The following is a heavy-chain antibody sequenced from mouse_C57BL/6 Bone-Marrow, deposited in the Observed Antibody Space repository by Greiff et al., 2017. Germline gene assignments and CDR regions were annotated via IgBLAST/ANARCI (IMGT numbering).Heavy chain of an antibody. J-gene: IGHJ4*01. V-gene: IGHV1-72*01. Sequence: QVHVKQSGAELVKPGASVKLSCKASGYTFTSYWMHWVKQRPGRGLEWIGRIDPNSGGTKYNEKFKSKATLTVDKPSSTAYMQLSSLTSEDSAVYYCARSGYGSSYGAMDYWGQGTSVTVSS. CDR1: GYTFTSYW. CDR3: ARSGYGSSYGAMDY. D-gene: IGHD1-1*01. CDR2: IDPNSGGT.